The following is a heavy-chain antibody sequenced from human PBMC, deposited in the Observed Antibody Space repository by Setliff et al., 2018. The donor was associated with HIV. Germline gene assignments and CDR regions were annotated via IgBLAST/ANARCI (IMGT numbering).Heavy chain of an antibody. CDR2: IYYSGNT. V-gene: IGHV4-39*07. J-gene: IGHJ1*01. CDR1: GGSIKSSSYY. CDR3: ARVPTSSWYVTTQRTKEYFQQ. D-gene: IGHD6-13*01. Sequence: PSETLSLTCTVSGGSIKSSSYYWGWIRQPPGKGLEWIGSIYYSGNTYYNPSLKSRVTISVDTSRNQFSLRLSSVTAADTAIYYCARVPTSSWYVTTQRTKEYFQQWVQGTLVTVSS.